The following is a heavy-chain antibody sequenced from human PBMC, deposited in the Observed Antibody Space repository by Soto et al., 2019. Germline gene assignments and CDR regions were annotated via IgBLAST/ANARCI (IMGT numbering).Heavy chain of an antibody. CDR1: VGTFSTYT. CDR3: ARESGGSYYPSWNYYGMDV. D-gene: IGHD1-26*01. CDR2: IIPIIGII. V-gene: IGHV1-69*04. J-gene: IGHJ6*02. Sequence: GASVKVSCKASVGTFSTYTITWVRQAPGQGLEWMGRIIPIIGIINYAQKLQGRVTMTTDTSTSTAYMELRSLRSDDTAVYYCARESGGSYYPSWNYYGMDVWGQGTTVTVSS.